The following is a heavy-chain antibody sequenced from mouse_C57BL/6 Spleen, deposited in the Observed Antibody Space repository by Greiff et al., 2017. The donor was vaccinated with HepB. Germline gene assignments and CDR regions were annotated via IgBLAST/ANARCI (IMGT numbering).Heavy chain of an antibody. CDR1: GYTFTSYW. V-gene: IGHV1-50*01. CDR2: IDPSDSYT. J-gene: IGHJ3*01. CDR3: ASDDGKSWFDY. Sequence: VQLQQPGAELVKPGASVKMSCKASGYTFTSYWMQWVKQRPGQGLEWIGEIDPSDSYTNYNQKFKGKAILTEDTSSSTAYMQLSSLTAEDSAVYDCASDDGKSWFDYWGQGTLVTVSA. D-gene: IGHD2-1*01.